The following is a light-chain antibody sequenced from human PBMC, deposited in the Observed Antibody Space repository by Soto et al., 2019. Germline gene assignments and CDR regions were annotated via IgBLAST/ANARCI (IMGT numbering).Light chain of an antibody. J-gene: IGLJ1*01. CDR2: GST. Sequence: QSVLTQPPSVSGAPGQTVTMSCTGSSSNFGAGYDVHWYQQLPGTAPKLLIYGSTNRPSGVPARFSGSKSDTSASLAITGLQAEDEADYYCSSLTSINTQVLGPGTKVTVL. V-gene: IGLV1-40*01. CDR3: SSLTSINTQV. CDR1: SSNFGAGYD.